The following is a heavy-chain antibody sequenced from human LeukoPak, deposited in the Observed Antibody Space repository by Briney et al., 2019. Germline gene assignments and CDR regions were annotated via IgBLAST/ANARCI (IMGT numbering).Heavy chain of an antibody. D-gene: IGHD3-22*01. V-gene: IGHV3-53*01. CDR1: GFTVSSNY. Sequence: GRSLRLSCAASGFTVSSNYMSWVRQAPGKGLEWVSVIYSGGSTYYADSVKGRFTISRDNSKNTLYLQMNSLRAEDTAVYHCASPSSGYYYYGMDVWGQGTTVTVSS. J-gene: IGHJ6*02. CDR2: IYSGGST. CDR3: ASPSSGYYYYGMDV.